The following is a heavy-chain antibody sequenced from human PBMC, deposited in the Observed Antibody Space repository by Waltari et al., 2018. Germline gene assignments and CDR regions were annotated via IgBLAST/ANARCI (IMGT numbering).Heavy chain of an antibody. J-gene: IGHJ4*02. CDR3: ARGEYGGSQVGFDY. V-gene: IGHV4-34*01. D-gene: IGHD5-12*01. Sequence: LSLTCAVYGGSFSGYYWSWIRQPPGKGLEWIGEINHSGSTNYNPSLKSRVTISVDTSKNQFSLKLSSVTAADTAVYYCARGEYGGSQVGFDYWGQGTLVTVSS. CDR2: INHSGST. CDR1: GGSFSGYY.